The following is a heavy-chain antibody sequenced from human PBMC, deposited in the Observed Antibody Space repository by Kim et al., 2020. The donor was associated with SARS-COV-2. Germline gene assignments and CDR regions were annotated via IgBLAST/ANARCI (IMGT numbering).Heavy chain of an antibody. D-gene: IGHD6-13*01. CDR1: GGTFSSYA. J-gene: IGHJ4*02. CDR2: IIPIFGTA. CDR3: ASWGARSSWDRSGPFDY. Sequence: SVKVSCKASGGTFSSYAISWVRQAPGQGLEWMGGIIPIFGTANYAQKFQGRVTITADESTSTAYMELSSLRSEDTAVYYCASWGARSSWDRSGPFDYWGQGTLVTVSS. V-gene: IGHV1-69*13.